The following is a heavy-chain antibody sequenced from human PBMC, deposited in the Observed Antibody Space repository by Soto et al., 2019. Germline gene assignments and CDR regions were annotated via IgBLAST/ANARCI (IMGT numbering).Heavy chain of an antibody. CDR3: ARTRVGATTTGWFDP. J-gene: IGHJ5*02. Sequence: GASVKVSCKASGGTFSSYAISWVRQAPGQGLEWMGGIIPIFGTANYAQKFQGRVTITADESTSTAYMELSSLRSEDTAVYYCARTRVGATTTGWFDPWGQGISVTVSS. CDR1: GGTFSSYA. D-gene: IGHD1-26*01. CDR2: IIPIFGTA. V-gene: IGHV1-69*13.